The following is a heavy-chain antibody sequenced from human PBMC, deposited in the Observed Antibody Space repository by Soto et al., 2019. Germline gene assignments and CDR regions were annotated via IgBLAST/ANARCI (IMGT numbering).Heavy chain of an antibody. D-gene: IGHD5-18*01. CDR1: GYTFTDYG. CDR3: ARELGGYRYGDS. J-gene: IGHJ4*02. Sequence: QVQLVQSGAEVRKPGASVKVSCKASGYTFTDYGISWVRQTPGQGLQWMGWVNIYRGTTNYAQKFQDRVTMTTDTTTSTAYRELRSLRSDDTAVYCCARELGGYRYGDSWGQGTLVTVSS. CDR2: VNIYRGTT. V-gene: IGHV1-18*01.